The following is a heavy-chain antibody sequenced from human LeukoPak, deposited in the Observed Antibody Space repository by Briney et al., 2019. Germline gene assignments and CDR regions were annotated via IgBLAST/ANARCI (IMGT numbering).Heavy chain of an antibody. CDR1: DYTFTSYG. D-gene: IGHD3-9*01. CDR2: ISAYNGLT. V-gene: IGHV1-18*01. J-gene: IGHJ6*03. Sequence: GASVKVSCKASDYTFTSYGISWVRQAPGQGLEWLGWISAYNGLTEYAQKFQGRVTMTTDTSTSTAYMDLRSLRSDDTAVYYCARAISGLRYFDWFYYYMDVWGKGTTVTVSS. CDR3: ARAISGLRYFDWFYYYMDV.